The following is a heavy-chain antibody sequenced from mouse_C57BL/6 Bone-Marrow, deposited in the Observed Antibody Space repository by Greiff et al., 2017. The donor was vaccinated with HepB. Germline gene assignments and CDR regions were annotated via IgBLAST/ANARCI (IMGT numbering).Heavy chain of an antibody. CDR3: ARWLRPICDD. J-gene: IGHJ2*01. CDR1: GYTLPDYY. CDR2: INPNNGGT. D-gene: IGHD3-2*02. Sequence: VQLQQSGPELVKPGASVKISCKASGYTLPDYYMNWVKQSHGKSLEWIGDINPNNGGTSYNHTFKGKATLTVDKSSSTAYMELRSLTSEDSAVYYCARWLRPICDDWGQGTTLTVSS. V-gene: IGHV1-26*01.